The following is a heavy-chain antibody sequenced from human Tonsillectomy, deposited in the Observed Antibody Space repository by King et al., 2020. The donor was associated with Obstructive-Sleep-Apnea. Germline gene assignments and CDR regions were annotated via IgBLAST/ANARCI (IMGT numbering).Heavy chain of an antibody. CDR2: ISWNSGRI. Sequence: VQLVESGGGLVQPGRSLRLSCAASGFTFVDYAMHWVRQAPGKGLEWGSGISWNSGRIGYATFVKGRFTIARDNAKHSLFLQMNSLRTEDTALYYCAKDLSSGWYGPVDYWGQGTLVTVSS. CDR1: GFTFVDYA. CDR3: AKDLSSGWYGPVDY. D-gene: IGHD6-19*01. J-gene: IGHJ4*02. V-gene: IGHV3-9*01.